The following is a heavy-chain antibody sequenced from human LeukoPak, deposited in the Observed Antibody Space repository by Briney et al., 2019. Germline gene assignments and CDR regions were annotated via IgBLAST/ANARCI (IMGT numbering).Heavy chain of an antibody. J-gene: IGHJ4*02. CDR1: GFTFSSFA. CDR3: ARDQNYYDSSGSRFVY. D-gene: IGHD3-22*01. Sequence: GRSLRLSCAASGFTFSSFAMHWVRQAPGKGLEWVASISYEGGNKHFADSVKGRFTISRDNSKRTMDLQMSSLRAEDTAVYYCARDQNYYDSSGSRFVYWGQGTLVTVSS. CDR2: ISYEGGNK. V-gene: IGHV3-30*04.